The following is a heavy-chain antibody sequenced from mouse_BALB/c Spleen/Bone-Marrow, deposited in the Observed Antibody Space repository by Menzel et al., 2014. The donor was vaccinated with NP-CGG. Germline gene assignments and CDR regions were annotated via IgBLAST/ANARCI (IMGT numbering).Heavy chain of an antibody. CDR2: ISNGGGST. Sequence: EVMLVESGGGLVQPGGSLKLSCAASGFTFSSYTVSWVRQTPEKRLEWVAYISNGGGSTYYPDTVKGRFTISRDNAKNPLYLQMSSLKSEDTAMYYCARQLGLRWAMDYWVKEPQSPSPQ. V-gene: IGHV5-12-2*01. CDR3: ARQLGLRWAMDY. CDR1: GFTFSSYT. D-gene: IGHD3-1*01. J-gene: IGHJ4*01.